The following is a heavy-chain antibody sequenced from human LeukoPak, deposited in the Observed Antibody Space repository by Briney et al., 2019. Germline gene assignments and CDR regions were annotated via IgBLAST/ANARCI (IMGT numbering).Heavy chain of an antibody. CDR1: GYTFTGYY. CDR2: INPNSGGT. D-gene: IGHD3-22*01. J-gene: IGHJ3*02. CDR3: ARRRHYYDSRGSRPGAFDI. Sequence: ASVKVSCKASGYTFTGYYMHWVRQAPGQGLEWMGWINPNSGGTNYAQKFQGRVTMTRDTSISTAYMELSRLRSDDTAVYYCARRRHYYDSRGSRPGAFDIWGQGTMVTVSS. V-gene: IGHV1-2*02.